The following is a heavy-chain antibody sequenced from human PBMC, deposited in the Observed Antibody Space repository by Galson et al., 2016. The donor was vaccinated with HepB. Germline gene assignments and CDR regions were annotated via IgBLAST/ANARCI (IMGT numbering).Heavy chain of an antibody. J-gene: IGHJ3*02. CDR2: VSYDGSTQ. CDR1: GFTFNNYG. CDR3: ARCKTIFGVVIRDAFDI. V-gene: IGHV3-30*03. Sequence: SLRLSCAASGFTFNNYGMHWVRQAPGKGLEWVAFVSYDGSTQHYVDSVKGRFTIYRDNSRSTLYLQLNSLMSEDTAVYRCARCKTIFGVVIRDAFDIWGQGTMVTVSS. D-gene: IGHD3-3*01.